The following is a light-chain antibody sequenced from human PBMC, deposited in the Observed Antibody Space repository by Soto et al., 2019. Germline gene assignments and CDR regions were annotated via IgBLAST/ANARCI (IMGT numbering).Light chain of an antibody. CDR2: GAS. V-gene: IGKV3-15*01. Sequence: EIVMTQSPATLSVSPGERATLSCRASQSVSGNLAWYQQKPGQAPRLLIYGASTRATGIPARFSGSGSGTECTLTISSLQSEDFAVYYCQQYNNWPREFGQGTKVEIK. CDR3: QQYNNWPRE. CDR1: QSVSGN. J-gene: IGKJ1*01.